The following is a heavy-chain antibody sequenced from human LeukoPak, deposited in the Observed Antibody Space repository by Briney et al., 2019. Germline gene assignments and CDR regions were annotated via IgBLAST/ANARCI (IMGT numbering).Heavy chain of an antibody. Sequence: SGTLSLTCAVSGGSISSSNWWSWVRQPPGKGLEWIGEIYHSGSTNYNPSLKSRVTISVDKSKNQFSLKLSSVTAADTAVYYCARDGPDSSGYYYYYYGMDVWGQGTTVTVSS. CDR2: IYHSGST. J-gene: IGHJ6*02. CDR1: GGSISSSNW. D-gene: IGHD3-22*01. CDR3: ARDGPDSSGYYYYYYGMDV. V-gene: IGHV4-4*02.